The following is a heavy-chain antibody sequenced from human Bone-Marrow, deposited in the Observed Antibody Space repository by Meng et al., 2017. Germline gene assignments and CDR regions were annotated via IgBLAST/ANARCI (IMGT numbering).Heavy chain of an antibody. Sequence: LVKPWWFLSLSRAASGVYFNNAWMSWVRQAAGKGLECVGRIKSDTDGGTAEYAAPVTGRFTISRDDSKSTLYLQMSGLRIDDTGVYYCTWDDKAVSDYWGQGTLVTVPS. D-gene: IGHD1-26*01. V-gene: IGHV3-15*01. J-gene: IGHJ4*02. CDR3: TWDDKAVSDY. CDR1: GVYFNNAW. CDR2: IKSDTDGGTA.